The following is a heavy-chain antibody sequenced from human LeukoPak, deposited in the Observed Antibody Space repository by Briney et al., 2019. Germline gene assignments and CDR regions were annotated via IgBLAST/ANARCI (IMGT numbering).Heavy chain of an antibody. V-gene: IGHV1-69*01. Sequence: ASVKVSCKASGGTFSSYAISWVRQAPGQGLGWMGGIIPIFGTANYAQKFQGRVTITADESTSTAYMELSSLRSEDTAVYYCATVGSEVRGVSGWFDPWGQGTLVTVSS. CDR2: IIPIFGTA. CDR1: GGTFSSYA. D-gene: IGHD3-10*01. J-gene: IGHJ5*02. CDR3: ATVGSEVRGVSGWFDP.